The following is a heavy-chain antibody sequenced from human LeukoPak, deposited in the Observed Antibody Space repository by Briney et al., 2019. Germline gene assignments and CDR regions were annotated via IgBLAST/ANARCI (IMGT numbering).Heavy chain of an antibody. CDR3: ARGKDTAMVRGYYYYMDV. D-gene: IGHD5-18*01. CDR1: GGSFSGYY. CDR2: INHSGST. Sequence: SETLSLTCAVYGGSFSGYYWSWIRQPPGKGLEWIGEINHSGSTNYNPSLKSRVTISVDTPKNQFSLKLSSVAAADTAVYYCARGKDTAMVRGYYYYMDVWGKGTTVTVSS. V-gene: IGHV4-34*01. J-gene: IGHJ6*03.